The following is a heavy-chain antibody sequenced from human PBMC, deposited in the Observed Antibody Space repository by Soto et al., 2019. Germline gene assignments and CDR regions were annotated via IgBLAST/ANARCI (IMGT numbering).Heavy chain of an antibody. J-gene: IGHJ4*02. CDR1: GGSFSGYY. Sequence: QVQLQQWGAGLLKPSETLSLTCAVYGGSFSGYYWSWIRQPPGKGLEWIGEINHSGSTNYNPSLKARLTXXVDTSKNQFSLKLSSVTAADTAVYYCARGMTAPDYWGQGTLVTVSS. CDR2: INHSGST. CDR3: ARGMTAPDY. V-gene: IGHV4-34*01.